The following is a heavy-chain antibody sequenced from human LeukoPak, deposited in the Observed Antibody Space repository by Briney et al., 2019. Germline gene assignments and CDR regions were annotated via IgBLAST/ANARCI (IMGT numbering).Heavy chain of an antibody. CDR2: INSDGSRT. Sequence: PGGSLRLSCAASGFTLSTYWMHWVRQGPGKGLVWVSCINSDGSRTTYADSVKGRFTISRDNAKNTLYLQMNTLRVEDTAVYYCAREVRSGWYVPFDYWGQGTLVTVSS. CDR1: GFTLSTYW. J-gene: IGHJ4*02. CDR3: AREVRSGWYVPFDY. D-gene: IGHD6-19*01. V-gene: IGHV3-74*01.